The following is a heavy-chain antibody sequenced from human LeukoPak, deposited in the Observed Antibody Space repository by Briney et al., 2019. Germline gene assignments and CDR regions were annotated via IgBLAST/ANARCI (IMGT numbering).Heavy chain of an antibody. V-gene: IGHV3-74*01. CDR2: INSDGSST. Sequence: GGSLRLSCAVSGFNVRTNYMSWVRHAPGKGLVWVARINSDGSSTSYADSVKGRFIISRDNAKNTLYLQMNSLRAEDTAVYYCARDHFPTYYYDSSGYSNWFDPWGQGTLVTVSS. CDR3: ARDHFPTYYYDSSGYSNWFDP. CDR1: GFNVRTNY. D-gene: IGHD3-22*01. J-gene: IGHJ5*02.